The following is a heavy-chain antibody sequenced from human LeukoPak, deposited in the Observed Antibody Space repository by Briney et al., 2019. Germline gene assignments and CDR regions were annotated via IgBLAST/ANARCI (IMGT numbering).Heavy chain of an antibody. CDR1: GYTFTGYY. D-gene: IGHD7-27*01. CDR3: ARQGSLGTWFDP. J-gene: IGHJ5*02. V-gene: IGHV1-2*02. CDR2: INPNSGGT. Sequence: ASVKVSCKASGYTFTGYYMHWVRQAPGQGLEWMGWINPNSGGTNYGQKFQGRVTMTRDTSISTAYMELSRLRSDDTAVYYCARQGSLGTWFDPWGQGTLVIVSS.